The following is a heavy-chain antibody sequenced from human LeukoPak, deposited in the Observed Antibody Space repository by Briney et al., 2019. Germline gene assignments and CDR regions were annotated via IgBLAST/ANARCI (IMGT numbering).Heavy chain of an antibody. V-gene: IGHV3-53*01. D-gene: IGHD5-18*01. Sequence: GGSLRLSCAASGFTFSSYWMSWVRQAPGKGLEWVSLIYSGGSTYYAASVKGRFTISRDNSKNTLYLQMNSLRPEDTAVYYCAKGYNYAYEYWGQGTLVTVSS. CDR2: IYSGGST. CDR1: GFTFSSYW. J-gene: IGHJ4*02. CDR3: AKGYNYAYEY.